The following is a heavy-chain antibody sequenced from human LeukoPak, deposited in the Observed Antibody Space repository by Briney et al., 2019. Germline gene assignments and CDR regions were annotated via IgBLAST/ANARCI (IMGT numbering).Heavy chain of an antibody. Sequence: ASVKVSCKASGYTFTSYAMHWVRQAPGQRLEWMGWINAGNGNTKYSQKFQGRVTITRDTSASTAYMELSSLRSEDTAVYYCARDLADYGGNSGGSLGTDYWGQGTLVTVSS. V-gene: IGHV1-3*01. CDR3: ARDLADYGGNSGGSLGTDY. CDR2: INAGNGNT. D-gene: IGHD4-23*01. CDR1: GYTFTSYA. J-gene: IGHJ4*02.